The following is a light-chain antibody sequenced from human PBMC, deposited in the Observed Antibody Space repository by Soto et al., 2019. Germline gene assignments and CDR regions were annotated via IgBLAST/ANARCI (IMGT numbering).Light chain of an antibody. Sequence: DIQMTQSPSTLSASVGDRVTITCRASQSISDWLAWYQQKPGKAPKLLIYKGSGLESGVPSRFSGSGSGTEFTLTITSLQPDDFATYYCQQYNTYPITFGQGTRLEIK. CDR2: KGS. J-gene: IGKJ5*01. V-gene: IGKV1-5*03. CDR3: QQYNTYPIT. CDR1: QSISDW.